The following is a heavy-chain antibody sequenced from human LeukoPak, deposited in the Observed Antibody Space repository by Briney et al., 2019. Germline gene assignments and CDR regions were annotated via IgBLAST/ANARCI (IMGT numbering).Heavy chain of an antibody. J-gene: IGHJ4*02. CDR2: IIPIFGTA. CDR3: ATSAYTGGVFDY. V-gene: IGHV1-69*05. CDR1: GGTFSSYA. Sequence: SVKVSCKASGGTFSSYAISWVRQAPGQGLEWMGGIIPIFGTANYAQKFQGRVTITTDESTSTAYMDLSSLRSEDTAVYYCATSAYTGGVFDYWGQGTLVTVSS. D-gene: IGHD2-8*02.